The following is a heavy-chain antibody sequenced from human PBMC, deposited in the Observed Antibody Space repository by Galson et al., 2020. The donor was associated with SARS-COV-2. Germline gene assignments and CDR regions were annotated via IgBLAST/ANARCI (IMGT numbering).Heavy chain of an antibody. D-gene: IGHD1-26*01. J-gene: IGHJ4*02. CDR1: GYTFPPYW. V-gene: IGHV5-51*01. Sequence: GESLKISCQGSGYTFPPYWIGWVRQMPGKGLEWMGIIYPGDSDTRYSPSFQGHVTFSVDTASKTAYLQWDSLRASDTATYYGASRGSSGCSYGYYFDSLGPGTLVSVSS. CDR3: ASRGSSGCSYGYYFDS. CDR2: IYPGDSDT.